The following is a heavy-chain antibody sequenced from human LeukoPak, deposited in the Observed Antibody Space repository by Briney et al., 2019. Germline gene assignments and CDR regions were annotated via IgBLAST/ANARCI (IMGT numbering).Heavy chain of an antibody. CDR3: ARRWGGDYYCGMDV. CDR1: GYTFTSYD. CDR2: MNPNRGNT. V-gene: IGHV1-8*01. D-gene: IGHD7-27*01. J-gene: IGHJ6*02. Sequence: AAVKVSCKASGYTFTSYDIKWLRQATGQGVKGMGWMNPNRGNTDYAHKFQGRVTMTSNTSISTAYMELSSMRSEDTDVYYCARRWGGDYYCGMDVWGQGTTVTVSS.